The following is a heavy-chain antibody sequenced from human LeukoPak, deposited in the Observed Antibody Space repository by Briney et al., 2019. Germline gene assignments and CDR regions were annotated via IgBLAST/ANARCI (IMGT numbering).Heavy chain of an antibody. CDR1: GYTFTGYY. CDR2: INPNSGDT. CDR3: ARGHCGGDCFPDY. V-gene: IGHV1-2*06. D-gene: IGHD2-21*02. J-gene: IGHJ4*02. Sequence: ASVKVSCKASGYTFTGYYVHWVRQAPGQGLEWMGRINPNSGDTDYAQKFQGRVTMTRDTSISTAYMELSRLRSDDTAVYYCARGHCGGDCFPDYWGQGTLVTVSS.